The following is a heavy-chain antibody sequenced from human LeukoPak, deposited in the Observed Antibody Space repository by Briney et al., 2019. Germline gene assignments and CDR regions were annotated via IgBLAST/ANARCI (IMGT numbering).Heavy chain of an antibody. Sequence: PSETLSLICTVSGGSISSGGYYWSWIRQHPGKGLEWIGYIYYSGSTYYNPSLKSRVTISVDTSKNQFSLKLSSVTAADTAVYYCARVGSGSYYRTFDYWGQGTLVTVSS. CDR1: GGSISSGGYY. CDR2: IYYSGST. CDR3: ARVGSGSYYRTFDY. V-gene: IGHV4-31*03. D-gene: IGHD3-10*01. J-gene: IGHJ4*02.